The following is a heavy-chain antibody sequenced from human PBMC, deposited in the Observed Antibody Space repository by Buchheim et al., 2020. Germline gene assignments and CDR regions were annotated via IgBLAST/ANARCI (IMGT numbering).Heavy chain of an antibody. CDR1: GFTFSSYA. D-gene: IGHD2-2*01. CDR3: ARDLVVVPAANYYYYGMDV. CDR2: ISYDGSNK. Sequence: QVQLVESGGGVVQPGRSLRLSCAASGFTFSSYAMHWVRQAPGKGLEWVAVISYDGSNKYYADSVKGRFTISIDNSKNTLYLPMNSQRAEDAAVYYCARDLVVVPAANYYYYGMDVWGQGTT. V-gene: IGHV3-30*04. J-gene: IGHJ6*02.